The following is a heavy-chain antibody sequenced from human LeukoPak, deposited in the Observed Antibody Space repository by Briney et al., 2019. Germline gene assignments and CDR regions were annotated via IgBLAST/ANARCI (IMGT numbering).Heavy chain of an antibody. D-gene: IGHD6-19*01. V-gene: IGHV1-69*05. Sequence: SVKVSCKASGGTFSGYAISWVRQAPGQGLEWMGRIIPIFGTANYAQKFQGRVTITTDESTSTAYMELSSLRSEDTAVYYCAREGAVAGTRWGTYYYYYMDVWGKGTTVTVSS. CDR1: GGTFSGYA. J-gene: IGHJ6*03. CDR3: AREGAVAGTRWGTYYYYYMDV. CDR2: IIPIFGTA.